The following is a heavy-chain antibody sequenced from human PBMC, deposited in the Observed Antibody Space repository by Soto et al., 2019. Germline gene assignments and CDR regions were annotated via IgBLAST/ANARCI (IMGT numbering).Heavy chain of an antibody. CDR1: GDSVSSNSAA. Sequence: SQTLSLTCAISGDSVSSNSAAWNWIRQSPSRGLEWLGRTYYRSKWYNDYAVSVKSRITINPDTSKNQFSLQLNSVTPEDTAVYYCARDRAGYCSSGSCRYYYYGMDVWGQGTTVTVSS. D-gene: IGHD2-15*01. CDR2: TYYRSKWYN. V-gene: IGHV6-1*01. J-gene: IGHJ6*02. CDR3: ARDRAGYCSSGSCRYYYYGMDV.